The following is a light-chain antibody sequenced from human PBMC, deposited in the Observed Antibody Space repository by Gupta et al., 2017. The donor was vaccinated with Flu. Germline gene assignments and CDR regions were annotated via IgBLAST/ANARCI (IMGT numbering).Light chain of an antibody. CDR3: QQDGSSPYT. CDR2: GAS. J-gene: IGKJ2*01. V-gene: IGKV3-20*01. CDR1: QSVRSSY. Sequence: GTLSLSPGERATLSCRASQSVRSSYLAWYQQKPGQAPRLLIYGASSRATGIPDRFSGSGSGTEFTLTISRLEPEDFAVYYCQQDGSSPYTFGQGTKLEIK.